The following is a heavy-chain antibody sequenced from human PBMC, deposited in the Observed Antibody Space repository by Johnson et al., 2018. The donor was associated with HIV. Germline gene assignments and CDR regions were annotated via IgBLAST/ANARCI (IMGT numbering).Heavy chain of an antibody. CDR3: ARDRGAARDAFDI. Sequence: QVQLVESGGGLVQPGGSLRLSCAASGFTFSSSGMLWVRQAPGKGLEWVAVIWYDGTNEYSADSVKGRFTISRDNAKNSLYLQMNSLRAEDTAVYYCARDRGAARDAFDIWGQGTMVTVYS. D-gene: IGHD6-6*01. V-gene: IGHV3-33*01. J-gene: IGHJ3*02. CDR2: IWYDGTNE. CDR1: GFTFSSSG.